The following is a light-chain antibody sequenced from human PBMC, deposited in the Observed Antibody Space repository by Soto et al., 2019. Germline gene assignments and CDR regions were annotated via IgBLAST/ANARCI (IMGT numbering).Light chain of an antibody. J-gene: IGKJ1*01. V-gene: IGKV1-5*01. CDR2: GAA. CDR1: QSIARW. CDR3: QQYNGYLTWT. Sequence: DIHINLSPSSLPASVGDRVTITCRASQSIARWLAWYQQKPGRAPKVLIGGAATLHRGVTSRVSGSRSGTEFTLTISRLQPDDFATYYCQQYNGYLTWTFGQGTKVDIK.